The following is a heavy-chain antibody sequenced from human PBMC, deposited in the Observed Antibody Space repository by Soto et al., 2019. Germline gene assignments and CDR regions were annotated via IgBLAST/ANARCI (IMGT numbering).Heavy chain of an antibody. Sequence: QVQLVESGGGVVQPGRSLRLSCAASGFTFSSYGMHWVRQAPGKGLEWVAVISYDGSNKYYADSVKGRFTISRDNSKNTLYLQMNSLRAEDTAVYYCAKSPPHVFIDYWGQGTLVTVSS. CDR2: ISYDGSNK. CDR1: GFTFSSYG. CDR3: AKSPPHVFIDY. V-gene: IGHV3-30*18. J-gene: IGHJ4*02.